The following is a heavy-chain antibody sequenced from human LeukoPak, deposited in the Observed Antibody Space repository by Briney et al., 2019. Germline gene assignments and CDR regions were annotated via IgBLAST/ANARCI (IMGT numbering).Heavy chain of an antibody. J-gene: IGHJ4*02. Sequence: SETLSLTCTVSGGSISTGDYYWSWIRQPPGEGLEWIGYIYYSGNTYYNPSLNSRVTISVDTSKNQFSLRLNSVTAADTAVYYCARVLGDYVALDYWGQGTLVTVSS. V-gene: IGHV4-30-4*01. CDR1: GGSISTGDYY. CDR2: IYYSGNT. CDR3: ARVLGDYVALDY. D-gene: IGHD4-17*01.